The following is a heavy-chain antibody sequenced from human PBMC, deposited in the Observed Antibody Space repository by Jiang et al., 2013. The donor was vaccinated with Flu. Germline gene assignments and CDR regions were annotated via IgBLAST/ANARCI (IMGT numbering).Heavy chain of an antibody. D-gene: IGHD6-13*01. V-gene: IGHV1-46*01. CDR1: GYTFTSYY. Sequence: GAEVKKPGASVKVSCKASGYTFTSYYMHWVRQAPGQGLEWMGIINPSGGSTSYAQKFQGRVTMTRDTSTSTVYMELSSLRSEDTAVYYCARLIADSSSWDTYGMDVVGPRDHGHRLL. J-gene: IGHJ6*02. CDR2: INPSGGST. CDR3: ARLIADSSSWDTYGMDV.